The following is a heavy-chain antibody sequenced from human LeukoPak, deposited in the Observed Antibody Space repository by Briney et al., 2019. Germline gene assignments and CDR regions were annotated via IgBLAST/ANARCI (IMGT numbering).Heavy chain of an antibody. D-gene: IGHD6-13*01. CDR3: ARDGYSSSWYLN. J-gene: IGHJ4*02. V-gene: IGHV3-21*01. CDR2: ISSSSSYI. Sequence: GGSLRLSCAASGFTFSSYSMNWVRQAPGKGLEWVSSISSSSSYIYYADSVKGRFTISRDHAKNSLYLQMNSLRAEDTAVYYCARDGYSSSWYLNWGQGTLVTVSS. CDR1: GFTFSSYS.